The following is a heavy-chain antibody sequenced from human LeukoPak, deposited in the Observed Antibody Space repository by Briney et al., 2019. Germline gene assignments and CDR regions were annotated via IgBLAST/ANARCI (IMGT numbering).Heavy chain of an antibody. CDR3: ASLMTTATYYYYYYMDV. CDR1: GFTFSSYS. Sequence: PGGSLRLSCAASGFTFSSYSMSWVRQAPGKGLEWVSYISSSSSTIYYADSVKGRFTISRDNAKNSLYLQMNSLRAEDTAVYYCASLMTTATYYYYYYMDVWGKGTTVTVSS. D-gene: IGHD4-11*01. CDR2: ISSSSSTI. J-gene: IGHJ6*03. V-gene: IGHV3-48*01.